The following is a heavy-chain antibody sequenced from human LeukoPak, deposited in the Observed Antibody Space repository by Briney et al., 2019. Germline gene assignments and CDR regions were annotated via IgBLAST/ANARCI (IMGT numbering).Heavy chain of an antibody. D-gene: IGHD5-12*01. V-gene: IGHV5-51*01. J-gene: IGHJ4*02. Sequence: GESLKISCKCSGYSFTSYWIGGVRQMPGKGLEWMGIICPGYSETRYSPPFQGQVTISADKSISTAYLQWSSLTASDPAMYYCARHSNIYSGYDFIDYWGQGTLVTVSS. CDR3: ARHSNIYSGYDFIDY. CDR1: GYSFTSYW. CDR2: ICPGYSET.